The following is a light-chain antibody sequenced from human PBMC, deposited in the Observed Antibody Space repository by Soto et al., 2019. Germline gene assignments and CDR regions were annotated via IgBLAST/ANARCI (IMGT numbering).Light chain of an antibody. J-gene: IGKJ2*01. CDR2: KAS. CDR3: QQYNSYSFT. V-gene: IGKV1-5*03. CDR1: QSISNW. Sequence: DIQMTQSPSTLSASVGDRVTITCRASQSISNWLAWYQQKPGKAPKLLIYKASSLESGAPSRFSGSGSGTEFTLTISSLQPDDFGIYYCQQYNSYSFTFGQGTKLEIK.